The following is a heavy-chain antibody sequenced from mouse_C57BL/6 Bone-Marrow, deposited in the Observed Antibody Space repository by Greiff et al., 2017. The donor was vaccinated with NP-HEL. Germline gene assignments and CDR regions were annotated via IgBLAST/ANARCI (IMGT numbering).Heavy chain of an antibody. CDR3: VRDYYGSSWFAY. CDR1: GFSFNTYA. D-gene: IGHD1-1*01. Sequence: GGGLVHPKGSLKLSCAASGFSFNTYAMNWVRQAPGKGLEWVARIRSKSNNYATYYADSVKDRFTISRDDSESMLYLQMNNLKTEDTAMYYCVRDYYGSSWFAYWGQGTLVTVSA. V-gene: IGHV10-1*01. J-gene: IGHJ3*01. CDR2: IRSKSNNYAT.